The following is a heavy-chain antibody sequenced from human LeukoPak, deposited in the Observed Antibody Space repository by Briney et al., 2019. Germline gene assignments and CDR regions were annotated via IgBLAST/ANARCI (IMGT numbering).Heavy chain of an antibody. D-gene: IGHD1-26*01. J-gene: IGHJ3*02. CDR2: FYYSGST. Sequence: SETLSLTCTVSGGSISNYYWSWIRQPPGKGLEWIGYFYYSGSTNYNPSLKSRVTLSVDTSKNQFFLNLSSVTAADTAVYYCARGGSLVGTTPHDTFDIWGQGTMVTVSS. CDR3: ARGGSLVGTTPHDTFDI. CDR1: GGSISNYY. V-gene: IGHV4-59*01.